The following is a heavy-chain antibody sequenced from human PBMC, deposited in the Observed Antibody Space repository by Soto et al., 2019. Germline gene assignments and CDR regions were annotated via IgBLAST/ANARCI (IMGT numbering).Heavy chain of an antibody. D-gene: IGHD1-26*01. CDR2: INHSGST. CDR1: GGSFSGYY. J-gene: IGHJ5*02. Sequence: QVQLQQWGAGLLKPSETLSLTCAVYGGSFSGYYWSWIRQPPGKGLEWIGEINHSGSTNYNPSLKRRVTISVDTSKNQFSLKLSSVTAADTAVYYCARGYPRVGARTRWFDPWGQGTLVTVSS. V-gene: IGHV4-34*01. CDR3: ARGYPRVGARTRWFDP.